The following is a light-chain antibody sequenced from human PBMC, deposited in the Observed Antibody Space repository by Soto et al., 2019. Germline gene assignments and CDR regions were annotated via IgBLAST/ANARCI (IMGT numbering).Light chain of an antibody. CDR1: QSVSSSY. Sequence: EIVLTQSPGTLSLSPGERATLSCRASQSVSSSYLAWYQQKPGQAPRLFIYGASSRATGIPDRFSGSGSGTDLTITISRLEPEDFEVYYCQQYGSSPRTFGQGTKVDIK. CDR2: GAS. V-gene: IGKV3-20*01. CDR3: QQYGSSPRT. J-gene: IGKJ1*01.